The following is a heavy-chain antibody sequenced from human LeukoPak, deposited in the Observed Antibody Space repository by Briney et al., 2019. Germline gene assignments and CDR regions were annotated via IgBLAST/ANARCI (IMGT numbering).Heavy chain of an antibody. V-gene: IGHV1-69*05. D-gene: IGHD3-22*01. J-gene: IGHJ1*01. CDR1: GGTFSSYA. CDR3: ARALTYYYDSSGYYTEYFQH. Sequence: ASVKVSCKASGGTFSSYAISWVRQAPGQGLEWMGRIIPIFGTANYAQKFQGRVTITTDESTGTAYMELSSLRSEDTAVYYCARALTYYYDSSGYYTEYFQHWGQGTLVTVSS. CDR2: IIPIFGTA.